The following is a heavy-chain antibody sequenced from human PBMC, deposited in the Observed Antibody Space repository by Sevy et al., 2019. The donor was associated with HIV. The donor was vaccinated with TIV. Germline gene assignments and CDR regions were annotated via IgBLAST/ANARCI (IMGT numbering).Heavy chain of an antibody. D-gene: IGHD3-22*01. CDR3: ARHRTYGGRGYFPYYFDS. CDR1: GDSITSNNYY. J-gene: IGHJ4*02. CDR2: VYYSGSA. V-gene: IGHV4-39*01. Sequence: SETLSLSCTVSGDSITSNNYYWGWIRQPPGKGLEWIGSVYYSGSAYYNPSLKSRLAVSVDTATNEFSLRLPSVTAADMGVYHCARHRTYGGRGYFPYYFDSWGQGTLVTVSS.